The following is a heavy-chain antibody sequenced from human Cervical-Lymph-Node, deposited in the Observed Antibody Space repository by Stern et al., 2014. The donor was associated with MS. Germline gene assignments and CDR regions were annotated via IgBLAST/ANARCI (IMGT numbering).Heavy chain of an antibody. J-gene: IGHJ4*02. CDR2: IIPNSGGT. Sequence: VQLVESGAEVRKPGASVKVSCKASGYTFSVYSMHWGRQAPGQGLAWMGWIIPNSGGTKDAQKLQGRVTMTRDTSISTAYMELTSLSSDDTAVYYCARDSGVTAAGTRDLDNGGQGTLGTVSS. CDR3: ARDSGVTAAGTRDLDN. CDR1: GYTFSVYS. D-gene: IGHD6-13*01. V-gene: IGHV1-2*02.